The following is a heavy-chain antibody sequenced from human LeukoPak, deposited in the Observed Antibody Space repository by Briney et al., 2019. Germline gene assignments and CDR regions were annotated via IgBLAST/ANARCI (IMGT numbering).Heavy chain of an antibody. CDR3: ARHLADGDLTN. CDR1: GGSISSYY. V-gene: IGHV4-59*01. D-gene: IGHD4-17*01. J-gene: IGHJ4*02. Sequence: SETLSLTCTVSGGSISSYYWSWIRQPPGKGLEWIGYTYYSGSTNYNPSLKSRVTISVDTSKNQFSLKLSSVTAADTAVYYCARHLADGDLTNWGQGTLVTVSS. CDR2: TYYSGST.